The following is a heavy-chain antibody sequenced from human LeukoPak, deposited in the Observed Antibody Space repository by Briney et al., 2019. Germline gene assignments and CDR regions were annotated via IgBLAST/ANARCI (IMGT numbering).Heavy chain of an antibody. CDR1: GFTFSSYW. CDR2: IKQDGSEK. V-gene: IGHV3-7*05. Sequence: PWGSLRLSCAASGFTFSSYWMSWVRQAPGKGLEWVANIKQDGSEKYHVDSVKGRFTISRDNAKNALYLQMNSLRAEDTAVYYCARDRVKLWFGECGGHGILVSVSS. CDR3: ARDRVKLWFGEC. D-gene: IGHD3-10*01. J-gene: IGHJ4*03.